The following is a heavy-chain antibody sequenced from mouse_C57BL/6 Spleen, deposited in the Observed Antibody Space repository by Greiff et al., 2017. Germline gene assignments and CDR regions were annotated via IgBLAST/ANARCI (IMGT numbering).Heavy chain of an antibody. Sequence: QVQLQQPGAELVRPGTSVKLSCKASGYTFTSYWMHWVKQRPGQGLEWIGVIDPSDSYTNYNQKFKGKATLTVDTSSSTAYMQLSSLTSEDSAVYYCARRYYDYDVDYWGQGTSVTVSS. CDR3: ARRYYDYDVDY. CDR1: GYTFTSYW. J-gene: IGHJ4*01. D-gene: IGHD2-4*01. CDR2: IDPSDSYT. V-gene: IGHV1-59*01.